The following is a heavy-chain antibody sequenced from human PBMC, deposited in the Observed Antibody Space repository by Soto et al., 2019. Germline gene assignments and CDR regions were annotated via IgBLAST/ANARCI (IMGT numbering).Heavy chain of an antibody. Sequence: QVQLVESGGGVVQPGRSLRLSCAASGFTFSSYGMHWVRQAPGKGLEWVAVISYDGSNKYYADSVKGRFTISRDNSKNTLYLQMNSLRAEDTAVYYCAKLVGGSSWPTLRDFDYWGQGTLVTVSS. D-gene: IGHD6-13*01. CDR1: GFTFSSYG. CDR2: ISYDGSNK. J-gene: IGHJ4*02. V-gene: IGHV3-30*18. CDR3: AKLVGGSSWPTLRDFDY.